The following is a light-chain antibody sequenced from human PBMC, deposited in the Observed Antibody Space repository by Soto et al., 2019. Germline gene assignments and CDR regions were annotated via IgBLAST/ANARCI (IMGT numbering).Light chain of an antibody. Sequence: DIQLTQSPSFLSASVGDRVTITCRASRGISSYLAWYQQKPGKAPKLLIYAASTLQSGVPSRFSGSGSGTEFTLTISSLQPEDFATYYCQQLNSYALTFGGGTKVEIK. CDR1: RGISSY. J-gene: IGKJ4*01. CDR3: QQLNSYALT. CDR2: AAS. V-gene: IGKV1-9*01.